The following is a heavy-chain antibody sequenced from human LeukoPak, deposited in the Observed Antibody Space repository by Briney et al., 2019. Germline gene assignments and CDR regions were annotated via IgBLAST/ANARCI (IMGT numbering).Heavy chain of an antibody. Sequence: SVKVSCKASGFTFTSSAMQRVRQARGQRLEWIGWIVVGSGNTNYAQKFQERVTITRDMSTSTAYMELSSLRSEDTAVYYCAALGKSTGTTPYYYGMDVWGQGTTVTVSS. J-gene: IGHJ6*02. D-gene: IGHD1-7*01. V-gene: IGHV1-58*02. CDR3: AALGKSTGTTPYYYGMDV. CDR1: GFTFTSSA. CDR2: IVVGSGNT.